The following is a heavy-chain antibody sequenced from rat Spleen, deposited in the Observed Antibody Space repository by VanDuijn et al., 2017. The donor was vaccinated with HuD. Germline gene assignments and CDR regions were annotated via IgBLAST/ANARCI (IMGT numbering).Heavy chain of an antibody. D-gene: IGHD4-6*01. CDR3: ARRGL. V-gene: IGHV5-22*01. Sequence: EVQLVESGGGLVQPGRSLKLSCAASGFTFSDYYMAWVRQAPKKGLEWVASISYEGSSTYYGDSVKGRFTISRDNAKSTLYLQMNSLRSEDTATYYCARRGLWGQGVMVTVSS. J-gene: IGHJ2*01. CDR2: ISYEGSST. CDR1: GFTFSDYY.